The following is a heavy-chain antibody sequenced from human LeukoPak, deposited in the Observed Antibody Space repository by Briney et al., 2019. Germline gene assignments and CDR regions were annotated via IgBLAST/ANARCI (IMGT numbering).Heavy chain of an antibody. J-gene: IGHJ4*02. CDR3: AKDGSLYSSSWSLDY. CDR2: IRHDGNNK. V-gene: IGHV3-30*02. D-gene: IGHD6-13*01. CDR1: GFTFSSYG. Sequence: GGSLRLSCAASGFTFSSYGMHWVRQAPGKGLGWVAFIRHDGNNKYYADSVKGRFTISRHNSKNTLYLQMNSLRAEDTALYYCAKDGSLYSSSWSLDYWGQGTLVTVSS.